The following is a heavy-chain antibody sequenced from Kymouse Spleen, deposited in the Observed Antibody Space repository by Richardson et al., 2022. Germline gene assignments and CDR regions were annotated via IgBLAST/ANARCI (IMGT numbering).Heavy chain of an antibody. D-gene: IGHD7-27*02. V-gene: IGHV4-34*01. CDR1: GGSFSGYY. CDR2: INHSGST. Sequence: QVQLQQWGAGLLKPSETLSLTCAVYGGSFSGYYWSWIRQPPGKGLEWIGEINHSGSTNYNPSLKSRVTISVDTSKNQFSLKLSSVTAADTAVYYCARGPQLGISDYWGQGTLVTVSS. CDR3: ARGPQLGISDY. J-gene: IGHJ4*02.